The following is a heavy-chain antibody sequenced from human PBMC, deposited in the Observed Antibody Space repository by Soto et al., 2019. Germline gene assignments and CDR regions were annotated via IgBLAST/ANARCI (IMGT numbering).Heavy chain of an antibody. CDR1: GDSITNSDW. CDR3: VRNGYYCLDI. Sequence: QIQLQESGPGLVKSSGTLSLTCTVSGDSITNSDWWSWVRPSPGKGLEWIGGIHHSGATNYNPSLNSRVTISVDKSTNHLPLKVSSGTAADTAVYYCVRNGYYCLDIRGRGTTVPVAS. J-gene: IGHJ6*02. V-gene: IGHV4-4*02. CDR2: IHHSGAT.